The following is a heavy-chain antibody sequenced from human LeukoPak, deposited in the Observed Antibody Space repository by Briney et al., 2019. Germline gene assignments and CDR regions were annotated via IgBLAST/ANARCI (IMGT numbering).Heavy chain of an antibody. Sequence: GGSLRLSCAASGFTFDDYAMHWVRQAPGKGLEWVSGISWNSGSIGYADSVKGRFTISRDNAKNSLYLQMNSLRAEDTALYYCAEDESSWELLLGAFDIWGQGTMVTVSS. CDR3: AEDESSWELLLGAFDI. J-gene: IGHJ3*02. D-gene: IGHD1-26*01. V-gene: IGHV3-9*01. CDR2: ISWNSGSI. CDR1: GFTFDDYA.